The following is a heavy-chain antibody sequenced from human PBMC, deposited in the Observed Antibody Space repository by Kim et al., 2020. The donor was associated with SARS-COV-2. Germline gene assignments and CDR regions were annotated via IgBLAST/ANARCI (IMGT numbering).Heavy chain of an antibody. D-gene: IGHD3-3*01. CDR3: TRLYYDFWSGDYAFDY. J-gene: IGHJ4*02. Sequence: SVKDRFNISRDASKSHAYLQMNSLKTEDTAVYYCTRLYYDFWSGDYAFDYWGQGTLVTVSS. V-gene: IGHV3-49*01.